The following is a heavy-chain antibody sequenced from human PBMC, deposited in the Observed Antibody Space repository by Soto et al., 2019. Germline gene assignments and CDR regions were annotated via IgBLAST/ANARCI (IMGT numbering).Heavy chain of an antibody. Sequence: QLQLQESGPGLVKPSETLSLTCTVSGGSISSSSYYWGWIRQPPGKGLEWIGSIYYSGSTYYNPSLKSRVTISVDTSKNQFSLKLSSVTAADTAVYYCARHLGYCSGGSCYSIWFDPWGQGTLVTVSS. CDR3: ARHLGYCSGGSCYSIWFDP. CDR2: IYYSGST. J-gene: IGHJ5*02. CDR1: GGSISSSSYY. D-gene: IGHD2-15*01. V-gene: IGHV4-39*01.